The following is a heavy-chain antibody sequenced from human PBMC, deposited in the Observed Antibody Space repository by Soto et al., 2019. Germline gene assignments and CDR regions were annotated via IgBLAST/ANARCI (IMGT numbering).Heavy chain of an antibody. V-gene: IGHV1-69*13. CDR1: GGTFSSYA. CDR3: ASYYGAGGYSDYYYYGRDV. Sequence: GASVKVSCKASGGTFSSYAISWVRQPPGQGLEWMGGIIPIFGTANYAQKFQGRVTITADESTSTAYMELRSLRSEDTAVYYCASYYGAGGYSDYYYYGRDVWGQRPRVTVCS. J-gene: IGHJ6*02. CDR2: IIPIFGTA. D-gene: IGHD3-10*01.